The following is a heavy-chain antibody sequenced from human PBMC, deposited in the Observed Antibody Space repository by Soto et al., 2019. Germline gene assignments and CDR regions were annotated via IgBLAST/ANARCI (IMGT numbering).Heavy chain of an antibody. Sequence: QVHLQESGPGLVKPSDTLSLTCNVSGGSISSYFWSWIRQPPGKGLEWIGDIYYTGRTKYNPSLSSKVAMSVDVSKNQLSLRLRFVTAVDTSVSFCARVMYHFDSSVPYSFDSWGQGSLVTVSS. V-gene: IGHV4-59*07. J-gene: IGHJ4*02. D-gene: IGHD3-22*01. CDR2: IYYTGRT. CDR3: ARVMYHFDSSVPYSFDS. CDR1: GGSISSYF.